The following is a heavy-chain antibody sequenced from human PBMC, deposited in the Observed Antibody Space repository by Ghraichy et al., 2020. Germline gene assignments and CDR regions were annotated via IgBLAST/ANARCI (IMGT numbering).Heavy chain of an antibody. V-gene: IGHV4-4*07. CDR3: ARARSIEEVGKEDWFDP. Sequence: SETLSLTCTVSGASISSYYWSWIRQPAGKGLEWIGRIYTTGSPDYNPSLKSRVTMSVDTSKNQVSLRITSVTAADTAVYYCARARSIEEVGKEDWFDPWGQGILVTVSS. CDR1: GASISSYY. CDR2: IYTTGSP. J-gene: IGHJ5*02. D-gene: IGHD6-6*01.